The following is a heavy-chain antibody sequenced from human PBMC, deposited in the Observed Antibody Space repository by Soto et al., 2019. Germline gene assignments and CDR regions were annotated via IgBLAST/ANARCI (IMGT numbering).Heavy chain of an antibody. J-gene: IGHJ5*02. CDR2: ISGSGGST. V-gene: IGHV3-23*01. CDR3: AHGSEQWLVRSWFDP. D-gene: IGHD6-19*01. CDR1: GFTFSSYA. Sequence: GGSLRLSCAASGFTFSSYAMSWVRQAPGKGLEWVSAISGSGGSTYYADSVKGRFTISRDNSKNTLYLQMNSLRAEDTAVYYCAHGSEQWLVRSWFDPWGQGTLVTAPQ.